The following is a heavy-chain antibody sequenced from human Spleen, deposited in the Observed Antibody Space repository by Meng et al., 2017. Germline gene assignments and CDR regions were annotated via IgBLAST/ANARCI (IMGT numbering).Heavy chain of an antibody. CDR2: ISSSGSTI. J-gene: IGHJ4*02. V-gene: IGHV3-11*04. CDR3: AIASSGYYSFDY. D-gene: IGHD3-22*01. CDR1: GFTFSDYY. Sequence: GGSLRLSCAVSGFTFSDYYMSWIRQAPGKGLEWVSYISSSGSTIYYADSVKGRFTISRDNAKNSLYLQMNSLRAEDTAVYYCAIASSGYYSFDYWGQGTLVTVSS.